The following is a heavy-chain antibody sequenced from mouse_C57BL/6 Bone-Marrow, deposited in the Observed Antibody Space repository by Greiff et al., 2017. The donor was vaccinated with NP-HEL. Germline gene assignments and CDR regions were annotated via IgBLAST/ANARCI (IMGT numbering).Heavy chain of an antibody. CDR1: GYTFTDYY. V-gene: IGHV1-19*01. CDR2: INPYNGGT. J-gene: IGHJ3*01. Sequence: VQLQQSGPVLVKPGPSVTMSCKASGYTFTDYYINWVKQSHGKSLEWLGVINPYNGGTSYNKNFKGPATLTVDKSSGPAYMESNSLASDDYAVSYCARWSWGQGTLVTVSA. CDR3: ARWS.